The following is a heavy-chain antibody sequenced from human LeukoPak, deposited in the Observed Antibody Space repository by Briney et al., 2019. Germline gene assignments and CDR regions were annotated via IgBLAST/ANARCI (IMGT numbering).Heavy chain of an antibody. CDR3: TSSSWYTSPAD. J-gene: IGHJ4*02. CDR2: IHDTGST. V-gene: IGHV4-59*12. Sequence: SETLSLTCTVPGGSISSYYWSWIRQPPGKGLEWIGYIHDTGSTYYNPSLKSRVTISIDRSENHFSLKLSSVTAADTAVYYCTSSSWYTSPADWGQGTLVTVSS. D-gene: IGHD6-13*01. CDR1: GGSISSYY.